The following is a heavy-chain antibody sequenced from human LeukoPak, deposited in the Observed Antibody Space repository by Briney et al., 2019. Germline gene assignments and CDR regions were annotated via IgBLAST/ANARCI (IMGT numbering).Heavy chain of an antibody. Sequence: SQTLSLTCAISGGSVSSNSAGWNWIRQSPSRGLEWLGRTYYRSKWYNDYAVSVKSRITINPDTSKNQFSLQLNSVTPEDTAVYYCARTITMIVVADKGFDYWGQGTLVTVSS. V-gene: IGHV6-1*01. D-gene: IGHD3-22*01. CDR2: TYYRSKWYN. CDR3: ARTITMIVVADKGFDY. CDR1: GGSVSSNSAG. J-gene: IGHJ4*02.